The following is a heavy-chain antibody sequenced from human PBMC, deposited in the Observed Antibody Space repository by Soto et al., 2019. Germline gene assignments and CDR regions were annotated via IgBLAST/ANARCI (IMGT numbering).Heavy chain of an antibody. CDR3: ARALSSAAGLYFDY. V-gene: IGHV4-4*07. CDR1: GGSISSYY. Sequence: PSETLSLTCTVSGGSISSYYWSWLRQPAGKGLEWIGRIHITENTNYNPSLKSRVTMSVDTSNNQFSLRLSSLTAADTAVYYCARALSSAAGLYFDYWGQGTLVTAPQ. J-gene: IGHJ4*02. D-gene: IGHD6-13*01. CDR2: IHITENT.